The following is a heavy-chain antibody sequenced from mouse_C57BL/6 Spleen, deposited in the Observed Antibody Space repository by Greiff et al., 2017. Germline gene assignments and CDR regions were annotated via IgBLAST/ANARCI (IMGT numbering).Heavy chain of an antibody. V-gene: IGHV1-26*01. CDR3: ARPSIYYDYDGNYYAMDY. D-gene: IGHD2-4*01. Sequence: EVQLQQSGPELVKPGASVKISCKASGYTFTDYYMNWVKQSHGKSLEWIGDINPNNGGTSYNQKFKGKATLTVDKSSSTAYMELRSLTSEDSAVYYCARPSIYYDYDGNYYAMDYWGQGTSVTVSS. CDR1: GYTFTDYY. CDR2: INPNNGGT. J-gene: IGHJ4*01.